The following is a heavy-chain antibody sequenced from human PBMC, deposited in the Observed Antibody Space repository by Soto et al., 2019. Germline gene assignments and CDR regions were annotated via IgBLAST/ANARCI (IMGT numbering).Heavy chain of an antibody. J-gene: IGHJ4*02. CDR2: ISYDGSNK. CDR1: GFTFSXYG. CDR3: AKDFGIAVAGTGRGYFDY. V-gene: IGHV3-30*18. D-gene: IGHD6-19*01. Sequence: QVQLVESGGGVVXPGRXLRLSXAAXGFTFSXYGMHXVRXAPGKGLEWVAVISYDGSNKYYADSVKGRFTISRDNSKNTLYLQMNSLRAEDTAVYYCAKDFGIAVAGTGRGYFDYWGQGTLVTVSS.